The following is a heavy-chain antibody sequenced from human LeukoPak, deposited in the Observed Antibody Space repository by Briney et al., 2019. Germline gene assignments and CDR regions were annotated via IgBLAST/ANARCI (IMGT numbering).Heavy chain of an antibody. D-gene: IGHD2-21*02. CDR3: ARDAGDCHDAFDI. J-gene: IGHJ3*02. V-gene: IGHV4-39*07. Sequence: SETLSLTCTVSGVSISSSSYYWGWIRQPPGKGLEWIGTIYYSGSTYYNPSLKSRVTISVDTSKNQFSLKLSSVTAADTAVYYCARDAGDCHDAFDIWGQGTMVTVSS. CDR2: IYYSGST. CDR1: GVSISSSSYY.